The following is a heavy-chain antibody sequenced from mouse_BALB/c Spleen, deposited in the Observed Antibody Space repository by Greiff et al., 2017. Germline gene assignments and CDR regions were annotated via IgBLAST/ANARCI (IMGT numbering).Heavy chain of an antibody. D-gene: IGHD1-1*01. CDR1: GYTFTDYN. J-gene: IGHJ1*01. Sequence: EVQLVESGPELVKPGASVKISCKASGYTFTDYNMHWVKQSHGKSLEWIGYIYPYNGGTGYNQKFKSKATLTVDNSSSTAYMELRSLTSEDSAVYYCARSDYGSSPWYFDVWGAGTTVTVSA. CDR3: ARSDYGSSPWYFDV. CDR2: IYPYNGGT. V-gene: IGHV1S29*02.